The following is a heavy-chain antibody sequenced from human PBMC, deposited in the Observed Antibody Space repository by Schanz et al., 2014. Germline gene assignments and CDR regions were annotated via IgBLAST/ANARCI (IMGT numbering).Heavy chain of an antibody. D-gene: IGHD2-15*01. CDR2: VSSRSDEI. V-gene: IGHV3-23*01. Sequence: EVHLLESGGGLVEPGGSLRLSCATSGFSLDIFAVSWVRQAPGKGLEWVAAVSSRSDEIKYADSVRGRFTISRDNAKNSLFLQMNSLRAEDTAVYYCARDFLLEQLGYSHYYYATDVWGQGTTVTVSS. J-gene: IGHJ6*02. CDR3: ARDFLLEQLGYSHYYYATDV. CDR1: GFSLDIFA.